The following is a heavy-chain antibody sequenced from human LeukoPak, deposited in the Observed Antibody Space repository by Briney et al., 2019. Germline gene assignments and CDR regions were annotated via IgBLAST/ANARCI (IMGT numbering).Heavy chain of an antibody. CDR1: GFTFSSYA. V-gene: IGHV3-30-3*01. J-gene: IGHJ4*02. Sequence: GGSLRLSCAASGFTFSSYAMHWVRQAPGKGLEWVAVISYDGSNKYYADSVKGRFTISRDNSKNTLYLQMNSLRVEDTAVYYCARDMAGFDYWGQGTLVTVSS. CDR2: ISYDGSNK. CDR3: ARDMAGFDY. D-gene: IGHD5-24*01.